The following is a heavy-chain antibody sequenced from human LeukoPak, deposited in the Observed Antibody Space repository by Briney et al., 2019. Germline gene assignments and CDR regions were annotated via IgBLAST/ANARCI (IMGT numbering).Heavy chain of an antibody. CDR3: AKDGHDGDTPMVMYYYYYYMDV. Sequence: TGGSLRLSCAASGFTFSSYGMHWVRQAPGRGLEWVAVISYDGNNKFYADSVKGRFTLSRDNSKNTLYLQMNSLRAEDTAVYYCAKDGHDGDTPMVMYYYYYYMDVWGKGTTVTVSS. CDR2: ISYDGNNK. CDR1: GFTFSSYG. J-gene: IGHJ6*03. D-gene: IGHD5-18*01. V-gene: IGHV3-30*18.